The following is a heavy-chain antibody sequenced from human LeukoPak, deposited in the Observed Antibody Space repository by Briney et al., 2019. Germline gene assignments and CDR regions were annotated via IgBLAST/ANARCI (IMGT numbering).Heavy chain of an antibody. Sequence: ASVKVPCKASGYTFTSYYMHWVRQAPGQGLEWMGIINPSGGSTSYAQKFQGRVTMTRDTSTSTVYMELSSLRSEDTAVYYCARDQVYYYDSSGYYWDYWGQGTLVTVSS. CDR2: INPSGGST. D-gene: IGHD3-22*01. CDR3: ARDQVYYYDSSGYYWDY. J-gene: IGHJ4*02. CDR1: GYTFTSYY. V-gene: IGHV1-46*01.